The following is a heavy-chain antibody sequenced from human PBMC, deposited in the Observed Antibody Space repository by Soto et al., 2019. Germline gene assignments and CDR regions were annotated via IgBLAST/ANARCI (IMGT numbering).Heavy chain of an antibody. CDR3: ARGDYYDSSGYLDY. J-gene: IGHJ4*02. CDR2: IFSNDEK. CDR1: GFSLSNARMG. V-gene: IGHV2-26*01. Sequence: QVTLKESGPVLVKPTETLTLTCTASGFSLSNARMGVSWIRQPPGKALEWLAHIFSNDEKSYSTSLKSRLTISKDTSKSQVVLTMTNMDPVDTATYYCARGDYYDSSGYLDYWGQGTLVTVSS. D-gene: IGHD3-22*01.